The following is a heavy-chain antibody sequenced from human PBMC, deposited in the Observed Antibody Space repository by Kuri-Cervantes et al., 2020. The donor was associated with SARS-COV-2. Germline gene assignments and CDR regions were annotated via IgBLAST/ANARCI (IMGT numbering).Heavy chain of an antibody. V-gene: IGHV1-69*06. CDR1: GGIFSSYA. Sequence: AVKVSCKASGGIFSSYAISWVRQAPGQGREWMGGIIPIFGTANYAQKFQGRVTITADKSTSTAYMELRSLRSEDTAVYYCARDCSSTSCYSHPTYYYSGMDVWGQGTTVTVSS. D-gene: IGHD2-2*01. CDR2: IIPIFGTA. CDR3: ARDCSSTSCYSHPTYYYSGMDV. J-gene: IGHJ6*02.